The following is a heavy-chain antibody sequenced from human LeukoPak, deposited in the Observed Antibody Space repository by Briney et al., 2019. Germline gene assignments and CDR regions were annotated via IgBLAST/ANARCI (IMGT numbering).Heavy chain of an antibody. CDR3: ARAQWELHAFDI. Sequence: ASVKVSCKASGYTFTNYGLNWVRQAPGQGLEWMGWISAYNGNTNYAQKLQGRVTMTTDTSTSTAYMELRSLRSDDTAVYYCARAQWELHAFDIWGQGTMVTVSS. CDR1: GYTFTNYG. CDR2: ISAYNGNT. V-gene: IGHV1-18*01. J-gene: IGHJ3*02. D-gene: IGHD1-26*01.